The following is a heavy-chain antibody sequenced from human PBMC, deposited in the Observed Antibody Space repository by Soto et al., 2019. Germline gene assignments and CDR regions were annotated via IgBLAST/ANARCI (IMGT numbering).Heavy chain of an antibody. CDR3: AKDRTFDSSGYYSY. CDR2: ISGSGGST. CDR1: GFTFSSYA. Sequence: EVQLLESGGGLVQPGGSLRLSCAASGFTFSSYAMTWVRQAPGKGLEWDSAISGSGGSTYYAASVKGRFTISRDNSKNTLYLQMNSLRAEDTAVYYCAKDRTFDSSGYYSYWGQGTLVTVSS. V-gene: IGHV3-23*01. D-gene: IGHD3-22*01. J-gene: IGHJ4*02.